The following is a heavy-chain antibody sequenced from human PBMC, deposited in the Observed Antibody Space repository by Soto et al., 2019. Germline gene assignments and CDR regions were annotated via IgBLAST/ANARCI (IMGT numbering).Heavy chain of an antibody. D-gene: IGHD1-26*01. Sequence: GSGATLVNPTETLRLMCTFSGFSLITNGVGVGWIRQPPGRALEWLALIYWNDDKRYSPSLKSRLTITRDTSKNQVVLTMTNLDPVDTATYYCAREGAIVPRFFDPWGQRTLFSVSS. J-gene: IGHJ5*02. CDR3: AREGAIVPRFFDP. V-gene: IGHV2-5*01. CDR2: IYWNDDK. CDR1: GFSLITNGVG.